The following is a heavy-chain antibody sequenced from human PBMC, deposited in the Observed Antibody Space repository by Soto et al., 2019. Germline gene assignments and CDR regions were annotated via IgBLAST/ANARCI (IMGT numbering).Heavy chain of an antibody. J-gene: IGHJ4*02. CDR2: ISYDGKNE. Sequence: HPXASLKLSCAPSGFSFRAYGMHGVRQAPGKGLEWGAVISYDGKNEYYADSVKGRFSISRDSSKNTLYLQMNSLRAEDTAVYYCAKDLVAFTTGRRSPFGSWGQGTLVTSPQ. CDR1: GFSFRAYG. V-gene: IGHV3-30*18. D-gene: IGHD1-1*01. CDR3: AKDLVAFTTGRRSPFGS.